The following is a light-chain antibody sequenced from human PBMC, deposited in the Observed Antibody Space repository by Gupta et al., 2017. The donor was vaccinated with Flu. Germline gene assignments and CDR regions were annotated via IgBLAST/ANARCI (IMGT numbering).Light chain of an antibody. CDR3: QRWHISSDNLSV. J-gene: IGLJ2*01. Sequence: SYVLTQPLSVSVAPDQTARITCGGDNIGSKSVHWYQQRPGQAPVVVVYADRDRPAGIPERFSGSNSGNTATLTISKVDAGDEADYFCQRWHISSDNLSVFGGGTKLIVL. V-gene: IGLV3-21*02. CDR1: NIGSKS. CDR2: ADR.